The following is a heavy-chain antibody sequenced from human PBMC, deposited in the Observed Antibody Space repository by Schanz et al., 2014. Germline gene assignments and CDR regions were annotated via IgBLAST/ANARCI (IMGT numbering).Heavy chain of an antibody. Sequence: QVQLQESGPGLVKPSETLSLTCTVSGGSISSFYWSWIRQHPGKGLEWIGYIYYSGSTYHNPSLRSRLTISADTSKNQFSLRLDSVTAADTAVYYCAINSGSYFLSPDLYDYWGQGTLVSVSS. CDR3: AINSGSYFLSPDLYDY. V-gene: IGHV4-59*06. J-gene: IGHJ4*02. CDR2: IYYSGST. CDR1: GGSISSFY. D-gene: IGHD1-26*01.